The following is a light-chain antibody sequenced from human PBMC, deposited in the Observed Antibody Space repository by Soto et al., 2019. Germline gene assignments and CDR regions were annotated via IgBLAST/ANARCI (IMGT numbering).Light chain of an antibody. CDR1: QSISNN. J-gene: IGKJ2*01. CDR3: QQYNNWPYT. V-gene: IGKV3-15*01. Sequence: EIVMTQSPDTLSVSPGESATLSCRARQSISNNLAWYQQKPGQAPRLLLYGASTRTTGIPASFSGSGSGTEFTLTISSLQSEDFAVYYCQQYNNWPYTFAQGTKLEI. CDR2: GAS.